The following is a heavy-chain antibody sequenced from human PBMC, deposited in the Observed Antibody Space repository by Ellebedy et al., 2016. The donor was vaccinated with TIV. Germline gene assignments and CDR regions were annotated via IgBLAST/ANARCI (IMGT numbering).Heavy chain of an antibody. J-gene: IGHJ2*01. CDR2: IYPGDSDT. D-gene: IGHD2-15*01. Sequence: GESLKISCKGSGYSFTSYWIGWVRQMPGKGLEWMGIIYPGDSDTRYSPSFQGQVTISADKSISTAYLQWSSLKASDTAMYYCARQEGRGYCSGGSCYSWYFDLWGRGTLVTVSS. CDR3: ARQEGRGYCSGGSCYSWYFDL. CDR1: GYSFTSYW. V-gene: IGHV5-51*01.